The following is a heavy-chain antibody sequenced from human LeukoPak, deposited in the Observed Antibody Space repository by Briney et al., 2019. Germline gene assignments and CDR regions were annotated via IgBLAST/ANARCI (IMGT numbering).Heavy chain of an antibody. V-gene: IGHV3-53*01. CDR1: GFTISSNH. CDR3: ARDPNGDYIGAFEI. J-gene: IGHJ3*02. CDR2: VYAGGTA. D-gene: IGHD4-17*01. Sequence: TGGSLRLSCAASGFTISSNHMSWVRQAPGKGLEWVSVVYAGGTANYADSVKGRFTISRDNSKNTLYLQMNSLRVEDTAVYYCARDPNGDYIGAFEIWGQGTMVTVSS.